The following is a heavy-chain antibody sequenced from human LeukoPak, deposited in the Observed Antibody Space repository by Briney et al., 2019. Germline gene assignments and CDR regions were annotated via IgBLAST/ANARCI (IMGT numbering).Heavy chain of an antibody. CDR3: ARGAHRRDDYGGFFDY. CDR1: GFTFSRNS. V-gene: IGHV3-21*01. Sequence: GGSLRLSCAASGFTFSRNSMNWVRQAPGKGLGWVSSISSSSIYIYYADSVKGRFTISRDNAKNSLHLQMNSLRAEDTAVYYCARGAHRRDDYGGFFDYWGQGTLVTVSS. D-gene: IGHD4-23*01. CDR2: ISSSSIYI. J-gene: IGHJ4*02.